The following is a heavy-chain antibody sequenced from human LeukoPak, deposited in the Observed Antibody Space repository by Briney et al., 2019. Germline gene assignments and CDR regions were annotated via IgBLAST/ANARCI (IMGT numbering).Heavy chain of an antibody. CDR2: INWNGGST. Sequence: GGSLRLSCAASGFTFDDYGMSWVRQAPGKGLEWVSGINWNGGSTGYADSVKGRFTISRDNAKNSLYLQMNSLRAEDTAVYYCARDTSGYDSSYFYSYYMDVWGKGTTVTISS. J-gene: IGHJ6*03. CDR3: ARDTSGYDSSYFYSYYMDV. CDR1: GFTFDDYG. D-gene: IGHD5-12*01. V-gene: IGHV3-20*04.